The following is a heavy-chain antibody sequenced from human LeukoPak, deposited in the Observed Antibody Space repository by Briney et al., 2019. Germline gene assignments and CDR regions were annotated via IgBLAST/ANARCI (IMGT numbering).Heavy chain of an antibody. CDR1: GFTFSSYW. D-gene: IGHD3-10*01. V-gene: IGHV3-74*01. J-gene: IGHJ6*03. CDR2: INSDGGST. Sequence: GGSLRLSCAASGFTFSSYWMHWVRQAPGKGLVWVSRINSDGGSTSYTDSVKGRFTISRDNSKNTLYLQMNSLRAEDTAVYYCAKDGGVRGPDYYYYMDVWGKGTTVTISS. CDR3: AKDGGVRGPDYYYYMDV.